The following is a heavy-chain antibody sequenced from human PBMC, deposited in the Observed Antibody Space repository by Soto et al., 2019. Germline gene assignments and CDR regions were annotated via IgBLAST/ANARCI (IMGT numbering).Heavy chain of an antibody. CDR1: GGSISSYY. CDR3: ARGVAAAGTAGGWFDP. Sequence: ETLSLTCTVSGGSISSYYWSWIRQPPGKGLEWIGYIYYSGSTNYNPSLKSRVTISVDTSKNQFSLKLSSVTAADTAVYYCARGVAAAGTAGGWFDPWGQGILVTVPQ. J-gene: IGHJ5*02. D-gene: IGHD6-13*01. V-gene: IGHV4-59*01. CDR2: IYYSGST.